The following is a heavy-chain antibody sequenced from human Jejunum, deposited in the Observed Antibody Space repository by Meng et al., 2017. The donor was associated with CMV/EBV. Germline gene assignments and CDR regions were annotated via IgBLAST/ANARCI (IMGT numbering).Heavy chain of an antibody. CDR1: GDSISTYY. D-gene: IGHD3-3*01. J-gene: IGHJ4*02. CDR2: IYYRGNT. CDR3: ARESPYDFWSGFDY. Sequence: VSGDSISTYYWSWIRQPPGKGLEWIGYIYYRGNTNSNPSLKSRVTMSVDTSKSQFSLMLSSVTAADTAVYYCARESPYDFWSGFDYWGQGRLVTVSS. V-gene: IGHV4-59*01.